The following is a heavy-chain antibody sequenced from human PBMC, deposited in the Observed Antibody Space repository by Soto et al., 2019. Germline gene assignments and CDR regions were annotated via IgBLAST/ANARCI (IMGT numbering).Heavy chain of an antibody. CDR1: GFTFSDYR. CDR2: INGDGSST. V-gene: IGHV3-74*01. CDR3: TTLGGPQLGARDY. D-gene: IGHD7-27*01. J-gene: IGHJ4*02. Sequence: EVQLVESGGGLVHPGGSLRLSCAGSGFTFSDYRVHWVRQAPGKGLVWVSVINGDGSSTNYADSVTGRFTISRDNAKNTVNLQMNGLRAEDTAVYYCTTLGGPQLGARDYWGQGTLLTVSS.